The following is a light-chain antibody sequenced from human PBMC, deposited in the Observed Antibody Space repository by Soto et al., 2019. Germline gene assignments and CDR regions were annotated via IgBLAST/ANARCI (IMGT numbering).Light chain of an antibody. J-gene: IGKJ4*01. Sequence: DIQMTQSPSSLSASVGDRVTITCQASQDISNYLNWYQQKPGKAPKLLIYDASNLETGVPSRFSGSGYGTDFTYTISSLQPEDIATYYCQQYDNRPTLTFGGGTKVEIK. V-gene: IGKV1-33*01. CDR3: QQYDNRPTLT. CDR1: QDISNY. CDR2: DAS.